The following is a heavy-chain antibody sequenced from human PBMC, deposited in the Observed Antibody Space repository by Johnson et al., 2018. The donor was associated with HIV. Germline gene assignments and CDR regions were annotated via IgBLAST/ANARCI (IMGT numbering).Heavy chain of an antibody. V-gene: IGHV3-30-3*01. CDR3: AKDKGKWELLGAFDI. D-gene: IGHD1-26*01. Sequence: QVQLVESGGGVVQPGRSLRLSCAASGFTFSSYAMHWVRQAPGKGLEWVAVISYDGSNKYYADSVKGRFTCSRDNSKNTLYLQMNSLRAEDTAVYYCAKDKGKWELLGAFDIWGQGTMVTVSS. CDR1: GFTFSSYA. J-gene: IGHJ3*02. CDR2: ISYDGSNK.